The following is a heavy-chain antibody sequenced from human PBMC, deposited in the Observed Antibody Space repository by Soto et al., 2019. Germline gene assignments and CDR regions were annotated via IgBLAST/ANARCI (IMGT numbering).Heavy chain of an antibody. CDR1: GFTLSSYS. V-gene: IGHV3-21*01. CDR2: ISSSSNYK. D-gene: IGHD3-22*01. CDR3: ARVLDYYDPYYYYGMDV. J-gene: IGHJ6*02. Sequence: EVQLVESGGGLVKPGGSLRLSCAASGFTLSSYSMNWVRQAPGKGLEWVSSISSSSNYKYYADSVKGRFTISRDNAKNSLYLQMNSLRAADTAVYYCARVLDYYDPYYYYGMDVWGQGTTVTVSS.